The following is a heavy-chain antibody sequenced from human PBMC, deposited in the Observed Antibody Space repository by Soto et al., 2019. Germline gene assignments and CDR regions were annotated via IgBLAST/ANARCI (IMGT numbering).Heavy chain of an antibody. CDR3: ARRGYTDY. J-gene: IGHJ4*02. CDR2: ISSSSSTI. Sequence: EVQLVESGGGLVQPGGSLRLSCAASGFTFSSCSVNWVRQAPGKGLEWVSYISSSSSTIYYADSVKGRFTISRDNAKNSLYLQMKSLRDEDTAVYYCARRGYTDYWGQGTLVTVSS. D-gene: IGHD5-18*01. V-gene: IGHV3-48*02. CDR1: GFTFSSCS.